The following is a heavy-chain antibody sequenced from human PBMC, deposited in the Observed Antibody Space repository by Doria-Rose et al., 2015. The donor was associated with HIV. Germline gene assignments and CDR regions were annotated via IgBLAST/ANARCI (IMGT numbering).Heavy chain of an antibody. V-gene: IGHV2-26*01. CDR1: GVSLSSPGMG. CDR3: ARIKSSRWYHKYYFDF. Sequence: QESGPVLVKPTETLTLTCTVSGVSLSSPGMGVSWIRQPPGKALEWLANIFSDDERSYNTSLKSRLTSSRGASKSQVVLTMTDMDPVDTATYYCARIKSSRWYHKYYFDFWGQGPLVIVSA. D-gene: IGHD6-13*01. J-gene: IGHJ4*02. CDR2: IFSDDER.